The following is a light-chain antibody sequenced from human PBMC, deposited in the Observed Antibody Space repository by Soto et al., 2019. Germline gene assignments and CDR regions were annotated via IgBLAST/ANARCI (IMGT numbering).Light chain of an antibody. CDR3: QQYGTSPRT. V-gene: IGKV3-20*01. J-gene: IGKJ1*01. Sequence: EIVLTPSPGTLSLSPGERATLSCRASQSVSNYLAWYQQKPGQAPRLLIYGASSRVTGIPDRFSGSGSGTDFTLTISRLEPEDFAVYYCQQYGTSPRTFGQGLKVDIK. CDR2: GAS. CDR1: QSVSNY.